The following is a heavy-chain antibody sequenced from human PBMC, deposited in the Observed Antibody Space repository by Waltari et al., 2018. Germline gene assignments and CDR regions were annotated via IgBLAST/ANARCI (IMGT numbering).Heavy chain of an antibody. Sequence: EVQLLESGGGLVQRGGSLRLSCAVSGFIFSRFAISWVRHTPGKGLDWVAGTSASSGSTDYADSVQGRFTISRDNSKKRVFLQMNSLRAEDTATYYCTKMRRNLPRDIIDNWGQGTQVIIAS. CDR1: GFIFSRFA. CDR2: TSASSGST. V-gene: IGHV3-23*01. J-gene: IGHJ4*02. CDR3: TKMRRNLPRDIIDN.